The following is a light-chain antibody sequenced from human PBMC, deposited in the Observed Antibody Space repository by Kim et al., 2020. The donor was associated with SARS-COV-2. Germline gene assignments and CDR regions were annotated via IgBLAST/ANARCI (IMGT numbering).Light chain of an antibody. CDR3: QQYNSYPLT. J-gene: IGKJ4*01. CDR1: QSISSW. Sequence: IWMTQPPSLHSASVGDRVTISCRASQSISSWLAWYQQKPGKAPNLLIYESSSLESGVPSRFSGSGSGTEFTLTISSLQPDDFATYYCQQYNSYPLTFGGGTKVDIK. CDR2: ESS. V-gene: IGKV1-5*03.